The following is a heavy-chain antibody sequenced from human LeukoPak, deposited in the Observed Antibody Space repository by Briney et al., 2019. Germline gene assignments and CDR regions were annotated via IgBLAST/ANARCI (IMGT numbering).Heavy chain of an antibody. CDR2: IKADGSGT. J-gene: IGHJ6*02. Sequence: GGALGLSCAASGFTIGPYAMYWVRQGPGRGLEWVSVIKADGSGTFYADSVRGRFTTSRDNSKNSLYLQMNSLTSEDTALYYCATWAFYHNLDVWGQGTTAIVSS. V-gene: IGHV3-43*02. CDR3: ATWAFYHNLDV. D-gene: IGHD2/OR15-2a*01. CDR1: GFTIGPYA.